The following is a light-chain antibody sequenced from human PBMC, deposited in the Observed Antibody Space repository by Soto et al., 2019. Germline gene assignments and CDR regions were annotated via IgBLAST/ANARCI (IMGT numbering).Light chain of an antibody. CDR3: QQYDNVPSIT. CDR1: QDIGNH. V-gene: IGKV1-33*01. CDR2: DAS. J-gene: IGKJ5*01. Sequence: DIQMTQSPSSLSASVGDRVTITCQASQDIGNHLNWYLQKPGRAPDLLIYDASNLQRGVPSRFSGSGSGTDFTFTIISLQPEDRGTYYCQQYDNVPSITFGQGTRLEIK.